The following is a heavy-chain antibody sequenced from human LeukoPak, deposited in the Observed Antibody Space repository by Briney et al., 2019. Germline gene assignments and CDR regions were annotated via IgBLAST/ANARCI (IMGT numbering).Heavy chain of an antibody. CDR1: GYSFTSYW. CDR2: IYPGDSDT. D-gene: IGHD6-13*01. CDR3: ARHGSSSWYYFDY. V-gene: IGHV5-51*01. Sequence: GESLKISCKGSGYSFTSYWIGWVRPMPGKGLEWMGIIYPGDSDTRYSPSFQGQATISADKSISTAYLQWSSLKASDTAMYYCARHGSSSWYYFDYWGQGTLVTVSS. J-gene: IGHJ4*02.